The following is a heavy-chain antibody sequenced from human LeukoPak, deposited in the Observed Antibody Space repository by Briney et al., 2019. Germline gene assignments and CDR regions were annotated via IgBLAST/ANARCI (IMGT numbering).Heavy chain of an antibody. Sequence: ASVKVSCKASGYTLTGYYMHWVRQAPGQGLEWMGWINPNSGGTNYAQKFQGRVTMTGDTSISTAYMELSRLRSDDTAVYYCAMCLSGYYLGFDYWGQGTLVTVSS. D-gene: IGHD3-3*01. CDR1: GYTLTGYY. J-gene: IGHJ4*02. V-gene: IGHV1-2*02. CDR2: INPNSGGT. CDR3: AMCLSGYYLGFDY.